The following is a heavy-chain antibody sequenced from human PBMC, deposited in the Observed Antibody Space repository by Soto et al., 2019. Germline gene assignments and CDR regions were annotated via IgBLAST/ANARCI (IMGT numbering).Heavy chain of an antibody. V-gene: IGHV1-3*01. Sequence: ASVKVSCKASGYTFTSYAMHWLRQAPGQRLEWMGWINAGNGNTKYSQKFQGRVTITRDTSASTAYMELSSLRSEDTAVYYCARETYYYDSSGYYPYYYGMDVWGQGTTVTVSS. CDR1: GYTFTSYA. J-gene: IGHJ6*02. CDR3: ARETYYYDSSGYYPYYYGMDV. CDR2: INAGNGNT. D-gene: IGHD3-22*01.